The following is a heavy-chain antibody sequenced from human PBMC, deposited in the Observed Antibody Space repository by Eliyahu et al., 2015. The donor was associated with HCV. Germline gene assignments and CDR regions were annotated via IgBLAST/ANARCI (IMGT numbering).Heavy chain of an antibody. V-gene: IGHV3-11*01. D-gene: IGHD2-2*01. CDR1: GFXFSXSY. J-gene: IGHJ4*02. CDR3: ASGDCSGTRCYAYPQVL. Sequence: QGQLVESGGGLVKPGGSLNLSCVGSGFXFSXSYIXWIRXPXGGGLEWVSYXNGSGATIHYGDTMKGSVTISRDNAKSSVSLQLNSLRAEDTAVYYCASGDCSGTRCYAYPQVLWGRGTLVTVSS. CDR2: XNGSGATI.